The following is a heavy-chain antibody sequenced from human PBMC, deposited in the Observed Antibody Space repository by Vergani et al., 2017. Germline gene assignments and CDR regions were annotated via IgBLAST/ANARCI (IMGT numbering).Heavy chain of an antibody. J-gene: IGHJ4*02. V-gene: IGHV1-2*02. D-gene: IGHD2-21*01. CDR1: GYTFTGYY. CDR3: ATVGSMDCGGGCYRRNFDY. Sequence: QVQLVQSGAEVKKPGASVKVSCKASGYTFTGYYMHWVRQAPGQGLEWMGWINPNSGGTNYAQKFQGRVTMTRDTSISTAYMELSMLRTDDTAVDYCATVGSMDCGGGCYRRNFDYWGQGTLVTVSS. CDR2: INPNSGGT.